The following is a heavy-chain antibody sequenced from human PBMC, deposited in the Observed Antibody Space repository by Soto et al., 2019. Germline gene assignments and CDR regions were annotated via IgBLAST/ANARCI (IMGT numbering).Heavy chain of an antibody. CDR3: AYILLAYCTSISCYGEAFGSYYVDY. Sequence: PGGSLRLSGAASGFTLRSYGMSWVRQAPGKGLQWVPDISCSGGSTYYADSVKGRFTISRDNSKNTLYLQMNSLRAEDTAVYYSAYILLAYCTSISCYGEAFGSYYVDYWGQRTMVTVSS. V-gene: IGHV3-23*01. J-gene: IGHJ4*02. D-gene: IGHD2-2*01. CDR2: ISCSGGST. CDR1: GFTLRSYG.